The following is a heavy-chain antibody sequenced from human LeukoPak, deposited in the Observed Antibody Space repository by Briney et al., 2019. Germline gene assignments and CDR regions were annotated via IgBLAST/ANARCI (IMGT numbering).Heavy chain of an antibody. CDR2: INHSGST. V-gene: IGHV4-34*01. J-gene: IGHJ4*02. CDR3: ARTTDKIQLWALYFDY. Sequence: SETLSLTCTVSGESISGFYWTWIRQPPGKGLEWIGEINHSGSTNYNPSLKSRVTISVDTSKNQFSLKLSSVTAADTAVYYCARTTDKIQLWALYFDYWGQGTLVTVSS. CDR1: GESISGFY. D-gene: IGHD5-18*01.